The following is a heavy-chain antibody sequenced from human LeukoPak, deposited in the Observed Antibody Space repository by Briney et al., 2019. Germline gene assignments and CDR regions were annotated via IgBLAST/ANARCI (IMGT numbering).Heavy chain of an antibody. CDR1: GDSISNYY. CDR2: IYYSGST. D-gene: IGHD2-2*01. CDR3: ARAVACSSTSCYLDS. V-gene: IGHV4-59*01. Sequence: PSETLSLTCTVSGDSISNYYWTWIRQPRGKGLEWIGYIYYSGSTKYNPSLKSRATISVDTSKKKFSLKLNSVTAADTAVYYCARAVACSSTSCYLDSWGQGTLVTVSS. J-gene: IGHJ4*02.